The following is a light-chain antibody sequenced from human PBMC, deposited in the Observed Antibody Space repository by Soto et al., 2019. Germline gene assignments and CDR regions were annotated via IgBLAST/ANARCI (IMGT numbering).Light chain of an antibody. J-gene: IGKJ1*01. CDR3: QQYDTYWT. CDR1: QSISSW. CDR2: KAS. Sequence: DIQMTQSPATLSASVGDRVTITCRASQSISSWFAWYQQKPGKAPKLLIYKASSLQSGVPPRFSGSGSGTEFTLTISSLQPDDLATYYCQQYDTYWTFGQGTKVEIK. V-gene: IGKV1-5*03.